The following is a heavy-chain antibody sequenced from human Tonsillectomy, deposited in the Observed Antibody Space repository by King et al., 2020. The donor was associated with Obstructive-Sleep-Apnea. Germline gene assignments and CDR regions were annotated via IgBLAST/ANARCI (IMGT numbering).Heavy chain of an antibody. V-gene: IGHV4-59*08. CDR2: MYYSGNT. D-gene: IGHD5-12*01. Sequence: VQLQESGPGLVKPSETLSLTCSVFCGSITNYYWSWIRQPPGKGLEWIGYMYYSGNTNFNPSLKSRVTISADTSNLQFSLRLSSVTAADTAVYYCARHRGVEDYGGYGDYFDYWGQGTLVTVSS. CDR1: CGSITNYY. J-gene: IGHJ4*02. CDR3: ARHRGVEDYGGYGDYFDY.